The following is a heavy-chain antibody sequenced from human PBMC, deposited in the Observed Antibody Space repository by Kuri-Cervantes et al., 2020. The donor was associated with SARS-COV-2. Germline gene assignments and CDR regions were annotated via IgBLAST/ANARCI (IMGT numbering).Heavy chain of an antibody. V-gene: IGHV3-74*01. D-gene: IGHD3-3*01. CDR3: ARDPRFLEWLLLHYFDY. Sequence: GGSLRLSCAASGFTFSGHWIHWVRQAPGKGLVWVSRINPDGSYTNNADSVKGRFTLSRDNAKNMLFLQMNSLRAEDTAVYYCARDPRFLEWLLLHYFDYWGQGTLVTVSS. J-gene: IGHJ4*02. CDR1: GFTFSGHW. CDR2: INPDGSYT.